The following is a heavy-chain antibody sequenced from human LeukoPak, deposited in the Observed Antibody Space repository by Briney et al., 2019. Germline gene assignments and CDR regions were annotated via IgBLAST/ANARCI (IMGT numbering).Heavy chain of an antibody. CDR1: GFTFSSYE. CDR3: ARAPGYYYYGMDV. V-gene: IGHV3-48*03. J-gene: IGHJ6*04. CDR2: ISSSGSTI. Sequence: GGSLRLSCAASGFTFSSYEMNWVRQAPGEGLEWVSYISSSGSTIYYADSVKGRFTISRDNAKNSLYLQMNSLRAEDTAVYYCARAPGYYYYGMDVWGKGTTVTASS.